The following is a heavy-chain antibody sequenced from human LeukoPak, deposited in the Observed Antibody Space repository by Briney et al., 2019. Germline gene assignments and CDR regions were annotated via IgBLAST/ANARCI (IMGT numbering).Heavy chain of an antibody. J-gene: IGHJ4*02. V-gene: IGHV4-4*07. CDR1: GVSITNYY. CDR3: ARKDSGSYYRRFDY. Sequence: PSETLSLTCTVSGVSITNYYWGWIRQPAGKGLEWIGRIHSSGGTNNNPSLESRLTMSVDTSRNQFSLELTSVTAADTAVYYCARKDSGSYYRRFDYWGQGTLVTVSS. CDR2: IHSSGGT. D-gene: IGHD1-26*01.